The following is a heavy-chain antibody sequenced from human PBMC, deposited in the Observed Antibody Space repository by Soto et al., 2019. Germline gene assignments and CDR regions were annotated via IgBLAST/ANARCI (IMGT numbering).Heavy chain of an antibody. J-gene: IGHJ6*03. Sequence: SQTLSLTCAISGDSVSSNSAAWNWIRQSPSRGLEWLGRTYYRSKWYNDYAVSVKSRITINPDTSKNQFSLQLNSVTPEDTAVYYCARDRSGQMRVSSAYYYYYMDVWGKGTTVTVSS. CDR1: GDSVSSNSAA. CDR2: TYYRSKWYN. CDR3: ARDRSGQMRVSSAYYYYYMDV. D-gene: IGHD6-25*01. V-gene: IGHV6-1*01.